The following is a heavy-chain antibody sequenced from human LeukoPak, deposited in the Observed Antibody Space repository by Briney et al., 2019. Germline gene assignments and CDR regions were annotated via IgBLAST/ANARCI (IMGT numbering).Heavy chain of an antibody. D-gene: IGHD3-10*01. Sequence: GASVKVSCKASGYTFTSYGISWVRQAPGQGLEWMGWISAYNGNTNYAQKLQGRVTMTTDTSTSTVYMELSSLRSEDTAVYYCARSTSMVRGVIISRLFSVYGMDVWGQGTTVTVSS. CDR2: ISAYNGNT. V-gene: IGHV1-18*01. CDR3: ARSTSMVRGVIISRLFSVYGMDV. J-gene: IGHJ6*02. CDR1: GYTFTSYG.